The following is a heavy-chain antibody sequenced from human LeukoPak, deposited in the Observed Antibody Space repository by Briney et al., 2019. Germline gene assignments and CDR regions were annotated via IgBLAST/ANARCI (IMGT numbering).Heavy chain of an antibody. CDR3: TKTPDYGDYRYFPH. D-gene: IGHD4-17*01. J-gene: IGHJ1*01. V-gene: IGHV3-23*01. CDR2: VGGSDDTA. Sequence: HPGGSLRLSCAASGFTFRSSVMSWVRQAPGRGLEWVSSVGGSDDTANYAASVTGRFTISRDNSKTSVYLQMSNLGAEDTAVYYCTKTPDYGDYRYFPHWGQGTLVTVSS. CDR1: GFTFRSSV.